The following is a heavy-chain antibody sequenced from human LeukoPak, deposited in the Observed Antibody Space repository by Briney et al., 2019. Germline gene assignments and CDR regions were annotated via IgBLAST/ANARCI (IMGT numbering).Heavy chain of an antibody. Sequence: ASVKVSCKASGYTFTSYGISWVRQAPGQGLEWMGGINPNSGGTNYAQRFQGRVTMTRDTSFSTVYMELSRMRYDDTAVYYCARRGLWDFDLWGRGTLVTVSS. J-gene: IGHJ2*01. CDR2: INPNSGGT. V-gene: IGHV1-2*02. CDR1: GYTFTSYG. D-gene: IGHD3-16*01. CDR3: ARRGLWDFDL.